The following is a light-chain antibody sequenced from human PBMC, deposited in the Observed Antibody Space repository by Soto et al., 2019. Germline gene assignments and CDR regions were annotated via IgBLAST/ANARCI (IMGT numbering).Light chain of an antibody. V-gene: IGKV3-20*01. CDR2: GAS. J-gene: IGKJ3*01. CDR1: QSVTSSY. Sequence: ETVLTQSPGTLSLSPGERATLSCRASQSVTSSYLAWYQQKPGQAPRLLIYGASRRAAGIPDRFSGSGSGTDFTLTISRLEPEDFAVYYCQQYGSSLGFSPGTKVDIK. CDR3: QQYGSSLG.